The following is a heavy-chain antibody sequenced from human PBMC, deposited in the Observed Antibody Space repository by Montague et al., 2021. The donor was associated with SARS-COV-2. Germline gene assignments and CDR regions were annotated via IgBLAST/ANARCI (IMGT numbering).Heavy chain of an antibody. CDR3: ARDPDGYNEDGAFDI. V-gene: IGHV3-30*01. D-gene: IGHD5-24*01. J-gene: IGHJ3*02. Sequence: GSNKYYLDSVKGRFTISRDNSKNTLYLQMNSLRAEDTAVYYCARDPDGYNEDGAFDIWGQGTMDTVSS. CDR2: GSNK.